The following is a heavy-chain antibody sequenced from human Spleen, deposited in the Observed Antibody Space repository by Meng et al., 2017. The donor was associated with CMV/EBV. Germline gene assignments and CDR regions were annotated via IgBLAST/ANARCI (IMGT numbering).Heavy chain of an antibody. CDR3: TTGDNYDFWSGSNPVDY. Sequence: SVKVSCKASGGTFSSYAISWVRQAPGQGLEWMGGIIPIFGTANYAQKFQGRVTITTDESTSTAYMELSSLRSEDTAVYYCTTGDNYDFWSGSNPVDYWGQGTLVTVSS. J-gene: IGHJ4*02. V-gene: IGHV1-69*05. D-gene: IGHD3-3*01. CDR2: IIPIFGTA. CDR1: GGTFSSYA.